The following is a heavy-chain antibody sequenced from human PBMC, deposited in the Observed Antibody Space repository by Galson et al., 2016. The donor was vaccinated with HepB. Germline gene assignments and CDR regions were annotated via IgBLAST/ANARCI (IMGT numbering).Heavy chain of an antibody. CDR3: SRPPRNLDS. Sequence: SLRLSCAASGFTVSDYWMIWVRQAPGKGLEWVASIQQDKNEKYYVDSVKGRFTISRDNADNSVYLELNNPRGEDTAVYYCSRPPRNLDSWGQGTLVTVSS. D-gene: IGHD1-14*01. CDR2: IQQDKNEK. CDR1: GFTVSDYW. V-gene: IGHV3-7*01. J-gene: IGHJ4*02.